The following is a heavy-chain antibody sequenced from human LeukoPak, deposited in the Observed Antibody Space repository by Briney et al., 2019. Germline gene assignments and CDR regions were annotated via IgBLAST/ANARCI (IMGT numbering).Heavy chain of an antibody. V-gene: IGHV4-59*12. D-gene: IGHD6-13*01. CDR2: IYYSGST. Sequence: SETLSLTCTVSGGSISSYYWSWIRQPPGKGPEWIGYIYYSGSTNYNPSLKSRVTISVDRSKNQFSLKLSSVTAADTAVYYCGRGGIAAAASGIDYWGQGTLVTVSS. J-gene: IGHJ4*02. CDR3: GRGGIAAAASGIDY. CDR1: GGSISSYY.